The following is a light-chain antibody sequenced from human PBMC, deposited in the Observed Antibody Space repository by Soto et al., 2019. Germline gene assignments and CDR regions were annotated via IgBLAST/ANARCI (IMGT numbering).Light chain of an antibody. CDR1: SSDIGSTY. CDR3: AAWDDSLSGWV. J-gene: IGLJ3*02. V-gene: IGLV1-47*02. Sequence: QPVLAQPPSASGTPGQRVTISCSGSSSDIGSTYVYWYQQLPGTAPKLLIYSDNQRPAGVPDRFSGSKSGTSASLAISGLRSEDEADYHCAAWDDSLSGWVFGGGTKLTVL. CDR2: SDN.